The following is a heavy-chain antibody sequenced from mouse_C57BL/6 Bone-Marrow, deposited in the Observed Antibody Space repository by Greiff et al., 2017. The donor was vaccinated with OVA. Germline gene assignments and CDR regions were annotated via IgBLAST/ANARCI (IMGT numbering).Heavy chain of an antibody. Sequence: QVQLKQSWAELAKPGASVTLSCKASGYTFTSYWMHWVKQRPGPGLAWIGYINPSSGYTKYNQKFKDKATLTADKSSSTAYMQLSSLTYEDSAVYYCARRGPLCYGYWYFDVWGTGTTVTVSS. CDR3: ARRGPLCYGYWYFDV. V-gene: IGHV1-7*01. CDR2: INPSSGYT. CDR1: GYTFTSYW. D-gene: IGHD1-1*02. J-gene: IGHJ1*03.